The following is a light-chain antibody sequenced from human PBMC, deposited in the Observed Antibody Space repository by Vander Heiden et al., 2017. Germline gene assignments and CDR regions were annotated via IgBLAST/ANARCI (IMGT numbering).Light chain of an antibody. CDR3: FSYVSDYTMV. V-gene: IGLV2-11*01. Sequence: QSALTQPRSVSGSPGQSVAISCTGTNSDVGGYNYVSCYQHHPGTAPLLMFFDVTKRPSGVPDRFSVSKSGNTASPTISVLQADDEADYYSFSYVSDYTMVFGGGTKLTVL. CDR1: NSDVGGYNY. J-gene: IGLJ3*02. CDR2: DVT.